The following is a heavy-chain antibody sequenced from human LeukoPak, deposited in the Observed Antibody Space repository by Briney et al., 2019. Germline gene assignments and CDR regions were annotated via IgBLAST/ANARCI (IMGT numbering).Heavy chain of an antibody. D-gene: IGHD3-10*01. CDR3: VKDLRGGGYYTGLDH. CDR2: INIKGDDT. J-gene: IGHJ5*02. CDR1: GFTFTTYS. Sequence: GGSLRLSCSASGFTFTTYSMTWVRQAPGKGLELVSTINIKGDDTYYADSVKGRFTISRDNSRKTLYLQMSSLRAEDTAVYYCVKDLRGGGYYTGLDHWGQGTLVTVSS. V-gene: IGHV3-64D*09.